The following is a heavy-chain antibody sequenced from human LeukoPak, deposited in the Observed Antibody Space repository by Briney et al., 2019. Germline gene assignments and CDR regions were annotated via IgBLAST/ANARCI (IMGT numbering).Heavy chain of an antibody. V-gene: IGHV4-34*01. J-gene: IGHJ4*02. Sequence: PSETLSLTCAVYGGSFSGYYWSWIRQPPGKGLEWIGKINHSGSTNYNPSLKSRVTISVDTSKNQFSLKLSSVTAADTAVYYCARKGLRRRFDYWGQGTLVTVSS. CDR1: GGSFSGYY. CDR3: ARKGLRRRFDY. D-gene: IGHD3-16*01. CDR2: INHSGST.